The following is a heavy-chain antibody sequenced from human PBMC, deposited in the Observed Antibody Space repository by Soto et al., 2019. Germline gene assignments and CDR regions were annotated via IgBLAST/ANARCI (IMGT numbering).Heavy chain of an antibody. D-gene: IGHD2-15*01. Sequence: QVQLVQSGAEVKKPGASVKVSCKASGYIFTAYSMHWVRQAPGQGLEWMGVVNPSGGSTNYAQKSQGRITMTRDTSTSTVYMDLSSLTSEDTAVYYCAREENCSDGICYSEYFQRWGQGTLGTVSS. CDR2: VNPSGGST. J-gene: IGHJ1*01. V-gene: IGHV1-46*01. CDR3: AREENCSDGICYSEYFQR. CDR1: GYIFTAYS.